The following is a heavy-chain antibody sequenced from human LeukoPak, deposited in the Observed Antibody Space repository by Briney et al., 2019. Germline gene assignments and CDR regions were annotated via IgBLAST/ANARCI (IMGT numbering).Heavy chain of an antibody. Sequence: SETLSLTCTVSGYSISSGYYWGWIRQPPGKGLEWIGSIYYSGSTYYNPSLKSRVTISVDTSKNQFSLKLSSVTAADTAVYYCARGPGARYFDWLLYPPVYFDYWGQGTLVTVSS. V-gene: IGHV4-38-2*02. CDR1: GYSISSGYY. J-gene: IGHJ4*02. CDR3: ARGPGARYFDWLLYPPVYFDY. D-gene: IGHD3-9*01. CDR2: IYYSGST.